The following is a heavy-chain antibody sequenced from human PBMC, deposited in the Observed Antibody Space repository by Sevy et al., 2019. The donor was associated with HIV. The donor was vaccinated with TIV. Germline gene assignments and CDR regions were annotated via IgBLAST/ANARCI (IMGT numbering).Heavy chain of an antibody. CDR1: GGTFSSYF. Sequence: ASVKVSCKASGGTFSSYFISWVRQAPGQGLEWMGGIIPIFGTANYAQKFQGRVTIATDESTSTAYMELSSLRSEDTAMYYCARAAYCGGDCYYSFDYWGQGTLVTVSS. V-gene: IGHV1-69*05. CDR2: IIPIFGTA. J-gene: IGHJ4*02. D-gene: IGHD2-21*02. CDR3: ARAAYCGGDCYYSFDY.